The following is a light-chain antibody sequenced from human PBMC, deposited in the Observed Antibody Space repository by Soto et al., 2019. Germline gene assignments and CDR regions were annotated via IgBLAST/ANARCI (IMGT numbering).Light chain of an antibody. CDR1: QSISNY. V-gene: IGKV1-39*01. CDR3: QQSYSTPPT. J-gene: IGKJ1*01. Sequence: DIQMTQSPSSLSASVGDRVTITCRASQSISNYLNWYQQKPGKAPKLLIYAASSLQSGVPSRFNGSGSGTDFTLTISSLQPEDFATYYCQQSYSTPPTFGQGTKVEIK. CDR2: AAS.